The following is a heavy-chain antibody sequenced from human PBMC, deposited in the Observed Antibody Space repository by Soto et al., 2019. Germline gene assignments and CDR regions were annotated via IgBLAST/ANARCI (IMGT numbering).Heavy chain of an antibody. D-gene: IGHD4-17*01. CDR3: ASPIDDYGDYWSDY. V-gene: IGHV1-3*01. Sequence: ASVKVSCKASGYTLTSYAMHWVRQAPGQRLEWMGWINAGNGNTKYSQKFQGRVTITRDTSASTAYMELSSLRSEDTAVYYCASPIDDYGDYWSDYWGQGTLVTVSS. CDR1: GYTLTSYA. J-gene: IGHJ4*02. CDR2: INAGNGNT.